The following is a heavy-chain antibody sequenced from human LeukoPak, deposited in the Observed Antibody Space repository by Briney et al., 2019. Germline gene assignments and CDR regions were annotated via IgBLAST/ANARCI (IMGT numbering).Heavy chain of an antibody. Sequence: GGSLRLSCAASGFTFSNYPMNWVRQTPGKGLQWISYISRSSSPIYYADSVRGRFTISRDNAKNSLFLQMNSLRAEDTAVYYCARITHYYYGMDVWGQGTTVTVSS. CDR2: ISRSSSPI. D-gene: IGHD1-14*01. V-gene: IGHV3-48*04. J-gene: IGHJ6*02. CDR3: ARITHYYYGMDV. CDR1: GFTFSNYP.